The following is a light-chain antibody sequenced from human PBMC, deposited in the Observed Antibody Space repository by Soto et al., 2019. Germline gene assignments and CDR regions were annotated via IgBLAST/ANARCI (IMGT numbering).Light chain of an antibody. CDR1: QSVSSSY. J-gene: IGKJ1*01. V-gene: IGKV3-20*01. CDR3: QQYGSSPRT. CDR2: GAS. Sequence: EIVLTQSPGTLSLSPGERATLSCRASQSVSSSYLAWYQQKPGQAPRPLIYGASSRATGIPDRFSGSGSGTDFTLTISRLEPEDFAVYYFQQYGSSPRTFGQGTKLEIK.